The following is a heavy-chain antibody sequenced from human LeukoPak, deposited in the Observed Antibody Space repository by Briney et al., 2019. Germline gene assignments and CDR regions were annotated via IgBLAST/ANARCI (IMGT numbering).Heavy chain of an antibody. J-gene: IGHJ4*02. Sequence: GGSLRLSCAVSGISLSNYGMSWVRQAPGKGLEWVAGISDSGGRTNYADSVKGRFTISRDNPKNTLYPQMNSLRAEDTAVYFCAKRGVVIRVILVGFHKEAYYFDSWGQGALVTVSS. D-gene: IGHD3-22*01. V-gene: IGHV3-23*01. CDR2: ISDSGGRT. CDR1: GISLSNYG. CDR3: AKRGVVIRVILVGFHKEAYYFDS.